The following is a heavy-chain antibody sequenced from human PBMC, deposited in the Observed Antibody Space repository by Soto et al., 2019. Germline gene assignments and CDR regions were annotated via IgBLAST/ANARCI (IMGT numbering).Heavy chain of an antibody. V-gene: IGHV3-30*18. J-gene: IGHJ4*02. Sequence: QVQLVESGGGVVQPGRSLRLSCAASGFTFSSYGMHWVRQAPGKGLEWVAVISYDGSNKYYADSVKGRFTISRDNSKNTLYLQMNSLRAEDTAVYYWAKDPLNWGQGTLVTVSS. CDR1: GFTFSSYG. CDR2: ISYDGSNK. CDR3: AKDPLN.